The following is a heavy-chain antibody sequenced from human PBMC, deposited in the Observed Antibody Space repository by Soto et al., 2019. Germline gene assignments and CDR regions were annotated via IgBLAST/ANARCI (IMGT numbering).Heavy chain of an antibody. CDR1: GYTFTSYG. V-gene: IGHV1-18*01. CDR3: AREKGGGSYLDY. D-gene: IGHD1-26*01. Sequence: ASVKVSCKASGYTFTSYGISWVRQAPGQGLEWMGWISAYNGNTNYAQKLQGRVTMTTDTSISTAYMELSSLRSEDTAVYYCAREKGGGSYLDYWGQGTLVTVSS. CDR2: ISAYNGNT. J-gene: IGHJ4*02.